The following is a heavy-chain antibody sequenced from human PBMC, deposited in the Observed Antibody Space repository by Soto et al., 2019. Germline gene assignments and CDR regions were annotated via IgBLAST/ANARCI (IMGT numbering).Heavy chain of an antibody. CDR2: ISGSGGST. D-gene: IGHD3-22*01. CDR1: GFTFSSYA. CDR3: AKDNDYYDSSGYSNWFDP. J-gene: IGHJ5*02. V-gene: IGHV3-23*01. Sequence: GGSLRLSCAASGFTFSSYAMSWVRQAPGKGLEWVSAISGSGGSTYYADSVKGRLTISRDNSKNTLYLQMNSLRAEDTAVYYCAKDNDYYDSSGYSNWFDPWGQGTLVTVSS.